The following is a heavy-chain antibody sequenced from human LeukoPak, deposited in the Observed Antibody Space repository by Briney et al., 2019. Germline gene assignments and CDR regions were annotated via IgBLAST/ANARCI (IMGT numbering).Heavy chain of an antibody. CDR3: ATGIIGTIAFY. V-gene: IGHV3-48*01. CDR2: ISSSSSTI. D-gene: IGHD1-7*01. CDR1: GFTFSSYS. J-gene: IGHJ4*02. Sequence: GGSLRLFCAASGFTFSSYSMNWVRQAPGKGLEWVSYISSSSSTIYYADSVKGRFTISRDNAKNSLYLQMNSLRAEDTAVYYCATGIIGTIAFYWGQGTLVTVSS.